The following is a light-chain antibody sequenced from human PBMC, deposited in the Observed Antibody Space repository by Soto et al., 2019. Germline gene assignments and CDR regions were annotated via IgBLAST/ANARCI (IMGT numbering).Light chain of an antibody. CDR2: DAS. V-gene: IGKV3-15*01. Sequence: EIVMTQSPATLSVSPGERATLSCRASQSVSSNLAWYQQLPGQAPRLLIYDASTRATGIPARFSGSGSGTEFTLTVSSLQSEDFAVYYCQQYILWPFTFGPGTKVDIK. CDR3: QQYILWPFT. CDR1: QSVSSN. J-gene: IGKJ3*01.